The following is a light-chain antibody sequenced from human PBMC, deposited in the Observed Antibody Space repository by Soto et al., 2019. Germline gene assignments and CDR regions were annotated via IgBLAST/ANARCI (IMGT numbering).Light chain of an antibody. Sequence: QMTQSPPSLASSAGYLVTITCRASQNIGDYLSWYRQKPGKAPELLISSASNWQTGVPSRFSGSGSGTDFTLTISNLQAEDLATYYCQQNYQTPLTFGEGTKVDIK. CDR3: QQNYQTPLT. V-gene: IGKV1-39*01. CDR1: QNIGDY. CDR2: SAS. J-gene: IGKJ4*01.